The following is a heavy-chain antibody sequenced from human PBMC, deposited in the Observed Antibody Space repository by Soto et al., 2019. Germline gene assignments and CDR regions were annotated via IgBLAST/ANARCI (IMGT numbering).Heavy chain of an antibody. V-gene: IGHV3-7*01. J-gene: IGHJ4*02. CDR3: ARTNY. Sequence: EVQLVESGGGLVQPGGSLRLSCAASGFTFSSHWMSWVRQATGKGLEWVANIKQDGSEKYYVDSVKGRFTISRDNAKNSLYLQMNSLRAEDTAVYYCARTNYWGQGTLVTVSS. CDR2: IKQDGSEK. CDR1: GFTFSSHW.